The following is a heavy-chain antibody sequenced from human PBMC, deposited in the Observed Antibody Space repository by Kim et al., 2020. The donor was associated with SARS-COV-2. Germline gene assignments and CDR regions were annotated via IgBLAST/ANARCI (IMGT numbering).Heavy chain of an antibody. V-gene: IGHV3-30*02. Sequence: VRGRFPISRDNSKKTLYLQMNSLRAEDTAVYYCAKDLSGYDSSYYYYGMDVWGQGTTVTVSS. CDR3: AKDLSGYDSSYYYYGMDV. D-gene: IGHD5-12*01. J-gene: IGHJ6*02.